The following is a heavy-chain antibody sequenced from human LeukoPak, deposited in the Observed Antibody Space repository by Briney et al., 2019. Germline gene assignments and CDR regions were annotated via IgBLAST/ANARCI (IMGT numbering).Heavy chain of an antibody. J-gene: IGHJ6*03. CDR1: GGSISSGSYY. V-gene: IGHV4-39*01. CDR2: LYYRGTT. D-gene: IGHD2/OR15-2a*01. CDR3: ATGSSIYYYYYYMDV. Sequence: SXXLSLTCSVSGGSISSGSYYWGWIRQPPGKGLEWIGSLYYRGTTYYSPSLESRVTISVDTSKNQFSLKLSSVTAADTAVYYCATGSSIYYYYYYMDVWGKGTTVTVSS.